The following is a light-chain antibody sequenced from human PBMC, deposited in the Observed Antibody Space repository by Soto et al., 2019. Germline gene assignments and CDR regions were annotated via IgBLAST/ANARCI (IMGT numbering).Light chain of an antibody. CDR2: GAS. J-gene: IGKJ5*01. V-gene: IGKV3-20*01. CDR3: QQYGSPIT. CDR1: QSVSSSY. Sequence: EIVLTQSPGTLSLSPGERATLSCRASQSVSSSYLAWYQQKPGQAPRLLIYGASSRATGIPDRFSGSGSGTDFTLPISSLEPEDFAVYYCQQYGSPITFGQGTRLAIK.